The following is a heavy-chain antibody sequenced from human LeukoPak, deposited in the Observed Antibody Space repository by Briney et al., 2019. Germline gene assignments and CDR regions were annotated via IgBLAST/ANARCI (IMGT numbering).Heavy chain of an antibody. Sequence: PGGSLRLSCAASGFTFSSYAMSWVRQAPGKGLEWVSAISGSGGSTYYADSVKGRFTISRDNSKNTLYLQMGSLRAEDMAVYYCARDLDEAPHYYYYGMDVWGQGTTVTVSS. CDR3: ARDLDEAPHYYYYGMDV. V-gene: IGHV3-23*01. J-gene: IGHJ6*02. CDR1: GFTFSSYA. CDR2: ISGSGGST.